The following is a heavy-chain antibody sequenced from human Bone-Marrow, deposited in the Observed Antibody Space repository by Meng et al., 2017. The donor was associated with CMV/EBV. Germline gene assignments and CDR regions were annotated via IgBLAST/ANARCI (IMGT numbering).Heavy chain of an antibody. CDR2: ICSGGSST. Sequence: GESLKVSCVASGFTFSSYAMSWVRQAPGKGLEWVSVICSGGSSTYYADSVKGRFTISRDNSKNTLYLQMNSLRAEDTAGYYCAKDMSKDYYYYGMDVWGQGTTVTVSS. J-gene: IGHJ6*02. D-gene: IGHD3-16*01. CDR1: GFTFSSYA. V-gene: IGHV3-23*03. CDR3: AKDMSKDYYYYGMDV.